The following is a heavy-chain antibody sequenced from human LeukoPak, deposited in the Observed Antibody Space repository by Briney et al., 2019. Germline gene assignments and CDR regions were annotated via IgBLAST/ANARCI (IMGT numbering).Heavy chain of an antibody. CDR1: GFTFSSSA. Sequence: GGSLRLSCAASGFTFSSSAMSWVRQAPGKGLEWVSDISGSGDITYYADSVKGRFTISRDNSKNTLYLQMNSLRAEDTAVYYCARAVIAAAHFDYWGQGTLVTVSS. V-gene: IGHV3-23*01. CDR3: ARAVIAAAHFDY. J-gene: IGHJ4*02. CDR2: ISGSGDIT. D-gene: IGHD6-13*01.